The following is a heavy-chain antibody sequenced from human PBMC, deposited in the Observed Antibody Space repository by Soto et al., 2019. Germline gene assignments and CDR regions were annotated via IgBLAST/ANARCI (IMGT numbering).Heavy chain of an antibody. CDR2: ISGSGGNT. Sequence: GGSLRLSCAASGFTFSSYAMSWVRQAPGKGLEWVSAISGSGGNTYYADSVKGRFTISRDNSKNTLYLQMNSLRAEDTAVYYCAKGRGRRAGAAGWFDPWGQGTLVTVSS. CDR1: GFTFSSYA. D-gene: IGHD6-19*01. J-gene: IGHJ5*02. CDR3: AKGRGRRAGAAGWFDP. V-gene: IGHV3-23*01.